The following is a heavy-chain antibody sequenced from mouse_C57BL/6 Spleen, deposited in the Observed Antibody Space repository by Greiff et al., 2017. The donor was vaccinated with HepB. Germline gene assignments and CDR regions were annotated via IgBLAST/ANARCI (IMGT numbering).Heavy chain of an antibody. J-gene: IGHJ2*01. CDR2: IYPGDGDT. Sequence: QVQLKESGPELVKPGASVKISCKASGYAFSSSWMNWVKQRPGKGLEWIGRIYPGDGDTNYNGKFKGKATLTADKSSSTAYMQLSSLTSEDSAVYFCARGGYYYGSSYLDYWGQVTTLTVSS. D-gene: IGHD1-1*01. CDR1: GYAFSSSW. V-gene: IGHV1-82*01. CDR3: ARGGYYYGSSYLDY.